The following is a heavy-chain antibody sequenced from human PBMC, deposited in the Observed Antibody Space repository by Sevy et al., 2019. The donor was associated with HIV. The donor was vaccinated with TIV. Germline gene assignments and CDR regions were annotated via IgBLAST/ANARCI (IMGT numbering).Heavy chain of an antibody. V-gene: IGHV3-48*02. CDR3: ARVVLYYDANYCDF. D-gene: IGHD3-22*01. Sequence: GESLKISCAASGFSFSQYSMNWVRQAPGKGLEWLSYISGSSGTIYYAGSVKGRFTISRENAKNSVYLQMNSLRDEDSAVYYCARVVLYYDANYCDFWGQGALVTVSS. J-gene: IGHJ4*02. CDR1: GFSFSQYS. CDR2: ISGSSGTI.